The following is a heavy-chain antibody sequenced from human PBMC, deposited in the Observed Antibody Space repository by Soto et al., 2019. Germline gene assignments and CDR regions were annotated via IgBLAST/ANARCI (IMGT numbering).Heavy chain of an antibody. CDR2: ISYDGRNK. V-gene: IGHV3-30*18. CDR3: PKSNRGASDTPDF. J-gene: IGHJ4*02. Sequence: QVQLVESGGGVVQPGRSLRLSCAASGFSLNDYGMHWVRQPPGKGLEWVADISYDGRNKYYTDSVRGRFTISRDISKGTLYLQMNSRRPEDTAVYYCPKSNRGASDTPDFWGQGTPVTVSP. D-gene: IGHD3-10*01. CDR1: GFSLNDYG.